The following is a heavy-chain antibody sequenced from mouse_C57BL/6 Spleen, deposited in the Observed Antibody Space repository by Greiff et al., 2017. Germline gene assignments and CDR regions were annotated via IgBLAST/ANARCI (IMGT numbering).Heavy chain of an antibody. Sequence: VHLVESGAELMKPGASVKLSCKATGYTFTGYWIEWVKQRPGHGLEWIGEILPGSGSTNYNEKFKGKATFTADTSSNTAYMQLSSLTTEDSAIYYCAIEGYDYDGRTAWFAYWGQGTLVTVSA. V-gene: IGHV1-9*01. CDR2: ILPGSGST. D-gene: IGHD2-4*01. CDR3: AIEGYDYDGRTAWFAY. J-gene: IGHJ3*01. CDR1: GYTFTGYW.